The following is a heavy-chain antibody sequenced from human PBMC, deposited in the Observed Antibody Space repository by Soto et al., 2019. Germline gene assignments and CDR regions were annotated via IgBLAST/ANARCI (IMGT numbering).Heavy chain of an antibody. CDR2: IYYSGST. D-gene: IGHD3-10*01. CDR1: GGSISSSSYY. CDR3: ASGASGRLWFDP. V-gene: IGHV4-39*01. J-gene: IGHJ5*02. Sequence: SETLSFTCTVSGGSISSSSYYWGWIRQPPGKGLEWIGSIYYSGSTYYSPSLKSRVTISVDTSKNQFSLKLSSVTAADTAVYYCASGASGRLWFDPWGQGTLVTVSS.